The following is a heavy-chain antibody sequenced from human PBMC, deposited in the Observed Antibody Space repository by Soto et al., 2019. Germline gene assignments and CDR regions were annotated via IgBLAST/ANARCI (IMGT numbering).Heavy chain of an antibody. Sequence: SETLSLTCTVPGGSITTYYWSWIRQSPGKGLEWIGNIYHSGNTNYSPSLRSRVTISVDTSKNQFSLKLSSVTAAYTAVYYCAGLRQQLDKDFDYWGQGILVTVSS. CDR1: GGSITTYY. D-gene: IGHD6-13*01. CDR3: AGLRQQLDKDFDY. CDR2: IYHSGNT. J-gene: IGHJ4*02. V-gene: IGHV4-59*08.